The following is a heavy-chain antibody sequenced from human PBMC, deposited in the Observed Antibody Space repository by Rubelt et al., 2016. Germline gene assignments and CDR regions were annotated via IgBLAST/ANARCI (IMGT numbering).Heavy chain of an antibody. J-gene: IGHJ5*02. V-gene: IGHV1-18*01. Sequence: VRQAPGQGLEWMGWISAYNGNTNYAQKLQGRVTMTTDTSTSTAYMELSSLRSEDTAVYYCARDSNIVLMGVIDPWGQGTLVTVSS. D-gene: IGHD2-8*01. CDR2: ISAYNGNT. CDR3: ARDSNIVLMGVIDP.